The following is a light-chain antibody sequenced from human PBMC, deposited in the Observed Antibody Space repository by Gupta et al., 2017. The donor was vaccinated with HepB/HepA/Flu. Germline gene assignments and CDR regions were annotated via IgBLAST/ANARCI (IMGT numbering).Light chain of an antibody. CDR2: AAS. CDR3: QQYNNYPWT. Sequence: DIQMTQSPSSLSASVGDSVTITCRASQAIAHYLVWFQQKPGKAPKSLIYAASNLQSGVPSRFSGSGSGTEFTLTISNLQPEDFATYYCQQYNNYPWTFGQGTKVEMK. V-gene: IGKV1-16*01. J-gene: IGKJ1*01. CDR1: QAIAHY.